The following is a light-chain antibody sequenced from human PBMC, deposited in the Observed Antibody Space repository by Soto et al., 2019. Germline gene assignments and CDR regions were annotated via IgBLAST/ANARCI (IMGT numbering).Light chain of an antibody. V-gene: IGLV2-23*01. J-gene: IGLJ2*01. Sequence: QSVLTQPASVSGSPGQSITISCTGTSSDVGSYNLVSWYQQHPGKAPKLMIYEGSKRPSGVSNRFSGSKSGNTSSLTISGLQAEDEADYYCCSYAGSITSVFGGGTQLTVL. CDR3: CSYAGSITSV. CDR2: EGS. CDR1: SSDVGSYNL.